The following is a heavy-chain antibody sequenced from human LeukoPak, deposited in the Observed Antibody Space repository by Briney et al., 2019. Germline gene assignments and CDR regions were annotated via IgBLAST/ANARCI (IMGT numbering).Heavy chain of an antibody. CDR1: VGSINSGNW. Sequence: SETLSLTCAVSVGSINSGNWWSWVRQSPGKGLEWIGEIYHNGTPNYNPSLKSRVTISVDTSKNQFSLKLSSVTAADTAVYYCARRLKIFGVGKGDAFDTWGQGTMVTVSS. CDR3: ARRLKIFGVGKGDAFDT. D-gene: IGHD3-3*01. CDR2: IYHNGTP. J-gene: IGHJ3*02. V-gene: IGHV4-4*02.